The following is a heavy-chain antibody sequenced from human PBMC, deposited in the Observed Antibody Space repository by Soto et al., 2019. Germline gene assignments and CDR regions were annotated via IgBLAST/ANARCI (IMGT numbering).Heavy chain of an antibody. CDR1: GFSLSSKGMR. CDR3: ARSPGGFTVATYFFDY. J-gene: IGHJ4*02. CDR2: IDWDDDK. Sequence: LVNPTQTLTLTCTFSGFSLSSKGMRVSWIRQPPGKALEWLARIDWDDDKFYSPSLRARLTISKDTSKNQVVLTMTNVDPKDTATYYCARSPGGFTVATYFFDYWGQGTLVTVSS. D-gene: IGHD4-17*01. V-gene: IGHV2-70*04.